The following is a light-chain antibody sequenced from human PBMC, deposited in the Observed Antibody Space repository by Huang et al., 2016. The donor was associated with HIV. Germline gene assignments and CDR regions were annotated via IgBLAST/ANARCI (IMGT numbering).Light chain of an antibody. CDR2: GAS. J-gene: IGKJ3*01. CDR1: QSVSSN. Sequence: EIVMTQSPATLSVSPGERATLSCRASQSVSSNLAWYQQKPGQAARLLIYGASTRATGIPARFSGSGSGTDFTLTITSLQSEDFAVYYCQQYNNWPPEETFGPGTKVDFK. CDR3: QQYNNWPPEET. V-gene: IGKV3-15*01.